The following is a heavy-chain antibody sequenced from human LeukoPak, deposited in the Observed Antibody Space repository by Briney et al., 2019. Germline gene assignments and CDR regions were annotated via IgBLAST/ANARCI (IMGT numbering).Heavy chain of an antibody. CDR2: IYNGVTT. CDR1: GLTVSTNY. V-gene: IGHV3-53*01. J-gene: IGHJ4*02. D-gene: IGHD4-17*01. Sequence: GGSLRLSCAASGLTVSTNYMNWVRQAPGKGLEWVSVIYNGVTTHYADSVKGRFTSSSDNSKNTVYLQMNRLRAEDTAIYYCILTTVTTPAEYWGQGTLVTVSS. CDR3: ILTTVTTPAEY.